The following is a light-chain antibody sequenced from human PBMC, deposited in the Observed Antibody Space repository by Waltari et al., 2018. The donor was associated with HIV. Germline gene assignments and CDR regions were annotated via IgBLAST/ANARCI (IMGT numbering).Light chain of an antibody. J-gene: IGKJ4*01. V-gene: IGKV4-1*01. CDR1: RTLLYNGDNKNY. CDR2: WAS. Sequence: DIVVTQSPDSLAVSLGEEATIKCRSSRTLLYNGDNKNYLSWYQKKPGQPPKLLISWASVRESGVPDRFTGGGSGTDFTLNINNLQAEDVAVYYCQQYYGTPLTFGGGTKIEIK. CDR3: QQYYGTPLT.